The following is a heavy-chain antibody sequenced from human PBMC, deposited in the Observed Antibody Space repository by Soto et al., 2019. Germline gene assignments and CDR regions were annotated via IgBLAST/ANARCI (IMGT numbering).Heavy chain of an antibody. Sequence: GGSLRLSCAASGFTFSSYSMNWVRQAPGKGLEWVSSISSSSSYIYYADSVKGRFTISRDNAKNSLYLQMNSLRAEDTAVYYCARDRVTTFHFDYWGQGTLVTVSS. D-gene: IGHD4-4*01. V-gene: IGHV3-21*01. CDR2: ISSSSSYI. CDR1: GFTFSSYS. J-gene: IGHJ4*02. CDR3: ARDRVTTFHFDY.